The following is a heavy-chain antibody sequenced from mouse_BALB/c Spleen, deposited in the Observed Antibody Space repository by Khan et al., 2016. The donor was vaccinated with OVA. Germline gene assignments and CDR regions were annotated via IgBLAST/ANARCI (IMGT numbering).Heavy chain of an antibody. CDR2: IWGDGST. D-gene: IGHD2-10*01. Sequence: VQLVESGPGLVAPSQSLSITCTVSGFSLTGYGVNWVRQPPGKGLEWLGMIWGDGSTDYNSALKSRPSISKDNSKSQVFLKMNSLQTDDTARYYCARAYYANYREAMDYWGQGTSVTVSS. V-gene: IGHV2-6-7*01. CDR1: GFSLTGYG. J-gene: IGHJ4*01. CDR3: ARAYYANYREAMDY.